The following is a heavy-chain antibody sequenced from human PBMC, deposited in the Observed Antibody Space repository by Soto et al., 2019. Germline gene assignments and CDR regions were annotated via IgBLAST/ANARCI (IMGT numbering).Heavy chain of an antibody. CDR2: IYYSGST. CDR1: GGSISSSSYY. V-gene: IGHV4-39*01. CDR3: ATPSRDYDFWSGYYKYYYYGMDV. D-gene: IGHD3-3*01. J-gene: IGHJ6*02. Sequence: SETLSLTCTVSGGSISSSSYYWGWIRQPPGKGLEWIGSIYYSGSTYYNPSLKSRVTISVDTSKNQFSLKLSSVTAADTAVYYCATPSRDYDFWSGYYKYYYYGMDVGGQGTTVTVSS.